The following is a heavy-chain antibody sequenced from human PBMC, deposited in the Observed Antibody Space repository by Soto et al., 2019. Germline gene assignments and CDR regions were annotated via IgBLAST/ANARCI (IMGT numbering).Heavy chain of an antibody. J-gene: IGHJ4*02. Sequence: PSETLSLTCTVSGGSITSSSYYWGWIRQPPGKGLEWIGSIYYSGRAYYSPSLKSRVTISVDTSKNQFSLKLSSVTAAETAVYYCARSKSDKTYDSSGYVDYWGQGTLVTVS. D-gene: IGHD3-22*01. V-gene: IGHV4-39*01. CDR2: IYYSGRA. CDR1: GGSITSSSYY. CDR3: ARSKSDKTYDSSGYVDY.